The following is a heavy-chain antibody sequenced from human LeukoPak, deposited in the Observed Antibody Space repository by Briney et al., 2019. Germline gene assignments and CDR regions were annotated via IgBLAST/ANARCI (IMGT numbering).Heavy chain of an antibody. CDR1: GFPFSSYA. J-gene: IGHJ4*02. D-gene: IGHD3-22*01. CDR2: IGSDGKT. CDR3: ARPLRSWSYYDSSGYLDY. V-gene: IGHV3-69-1*01. Sequence: GGSLRLSCEASGFPFSSYAMAWVRQAPGKGLEWVSSIGSDGKTHYSESVKGRFTISRDNAKNSLYLQMNSLGAEDTAVYYCARPLRSWSYYDSSGYLDYWGQGTLVTVSS.